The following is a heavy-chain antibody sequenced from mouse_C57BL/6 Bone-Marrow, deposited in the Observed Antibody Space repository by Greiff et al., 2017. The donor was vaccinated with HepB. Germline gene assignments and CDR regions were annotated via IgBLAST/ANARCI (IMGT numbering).Heavy chain of an antibody. Sequence: VQLQQPGAELVRPGSSVKLSCKASGYTFTSYWMHWVKQRPIQGLEWIGNIDPSDSETHYNQKFKDKATLTVDKSTSTAYMQLSSLTSEDSAVYYCAGSGWAYYFDYWGQGTTLTVSS. CDR3: AGSGWAYYFDY. CDR2: IDPSDSET. D-gene: IGHD3-1*01. V-gene: IGHV1-52*01. J-gene: IGHJ2*01. CDR1: GYTFTSYW.